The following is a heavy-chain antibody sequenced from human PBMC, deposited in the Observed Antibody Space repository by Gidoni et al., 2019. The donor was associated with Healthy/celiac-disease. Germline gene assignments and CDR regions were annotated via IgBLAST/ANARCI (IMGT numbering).Heavy chain of an antibody. D-gene: IGHD2-21*02. CDR3: ARGDFTPDY. CDR2: IYYSGST. V-gene: IGHV4-39*01. CDR1: GGSISSSSYY. J-gene: IGHJ4*02. Sequence: QLQLQESGPGLMKPSETLSLTGTVSGGSISSSSYYWGWLRQHPGKGREWIGSIYYSGSTDYTQSLKSRVTISVDTSKNQFSLQRSSVTAADTAVYYCARGDFTPDYWGQVTLVTVSS.